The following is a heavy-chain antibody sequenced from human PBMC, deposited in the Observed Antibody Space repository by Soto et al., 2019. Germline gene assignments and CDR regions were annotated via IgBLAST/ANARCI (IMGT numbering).Heavy chain of an antibody. V-gene: IGHV3-30-3*01. D-gene: IGHD6-13*01. J-gene: IGHJ4*02. CDR3: ARDMVRGSSWYLSISVPDY. Sequence: GGSLRLSCAASGFTFSSYAMHWVRQAPGKGLEWVAVISYDGSNKYYADSVKGRFTISRDNSKNTLYLQMNSLRAEDTAVYYCARDMVRGSSWYLSISVPDYWGQGTLVTVSS. CDR1: GFTFSSYA. CDR2: ISYDGSNK.